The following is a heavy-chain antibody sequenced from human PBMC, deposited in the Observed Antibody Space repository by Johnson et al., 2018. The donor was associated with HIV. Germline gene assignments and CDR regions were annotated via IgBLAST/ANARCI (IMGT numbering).Heavy chain of an antibody. V-gene: IGHV3-53*01. CDR1: GFTVMSHY. D-gene: IGHD3-22*01. Sequence: VQLVESGGGLIQPGGSLRLSCAASGFTVMSHYMTWVRQAPGTGLEWVSVIYDGDTTYYTDSVKGRFTIYRDNAKNSLYLQMNSLRAEDTAVYYCARVQIISGFNWHYYESSIDAVDIWGQGTMVTVSS. CDR2: IYDGDTT. J-gene: IGHJ3*02. CDR3: ARVQIISGFNWHYYESSIDAVDI.